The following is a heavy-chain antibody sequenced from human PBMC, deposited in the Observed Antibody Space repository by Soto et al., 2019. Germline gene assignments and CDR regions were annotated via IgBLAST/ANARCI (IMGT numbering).Heavy chain of an antibody. Sequence: PSETLSLTCTVSGVSISSCGYYWSLIRQHPGKGLEWIGNIYYSGRTYYNPSLKSRGILSVDTSKNHFSLTLMSVTAADSAMYHCASVIGGDSEYYFDFWGQGALGTVSS. J-gene: IGHJ4*02. V-gene: IGHV4-31*03. CDR2: IYYSGRT. D-gene: IGHD2-21*02. CDR1: GVSISSCGYY. CDR3: ASVIGGDSEYYFDF.